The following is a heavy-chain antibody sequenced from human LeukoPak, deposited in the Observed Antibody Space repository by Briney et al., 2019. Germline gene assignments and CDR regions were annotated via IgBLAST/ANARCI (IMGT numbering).Heavy chain of an antibody. J-gene: IGHJ5*02. V-gene: IGHV3-23*01. D-gene: IGHD1-26*01. CDR2: IIGRGAST. Sequence: GGSLRLSCAASGSTISTYAMRGVRQATGKGLEWVSAIIGRGASTYYADSVTGRFTISRDNSKNTVFLHMKTLRVEDTALYYCARWGGSFSSRFDPWGQGALVTVSS. CDR3: ARWGGSFSSRFDP. CDR1: GSTISTYA.